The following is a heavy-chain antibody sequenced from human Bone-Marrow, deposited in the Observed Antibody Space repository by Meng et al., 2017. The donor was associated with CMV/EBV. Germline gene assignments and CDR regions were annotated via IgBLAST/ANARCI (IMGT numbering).Heavy chain of an antibody. V-gene: IGHV3-21*01. Sequence: SGFTFSSYSMNWVRQAQGKGLEWVSSISSSSSYIYYADSVKGRFTISRDNAKNSLYLQMNSLRAEDTAVYYCARDKLAARPPANWFDPWGQGTLVTVSS. CDR1: GFTFSSYS. CDR3: ARDKLAARPPANWFDP. J-gene: IGHJ5*02. CDR2: ISSSSSYI. D-gene: IGHD6-6*01.